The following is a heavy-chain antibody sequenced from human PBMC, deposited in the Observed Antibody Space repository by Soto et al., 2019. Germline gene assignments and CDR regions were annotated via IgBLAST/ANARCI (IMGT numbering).Heavy chain of an antibody. J-gene: IGHJ5*02. CDR3: ARPPTMVRGENWFDP. D-gene: IGHD3-10*01. CDR2: ISYDGSNK. Sequence: GGSLRLSCAASGFTFSSYAMHWVRQAPGKGLEWVAVISYDGSNKYYADSVKGRFTISRDNSKNTLYLQMNSLRAEDTAVYYCARPPTMVRGENWFDPWGQGTLVTV. V-gene: IGHV3-30-3*01. CDR1: GFTFSSYA.